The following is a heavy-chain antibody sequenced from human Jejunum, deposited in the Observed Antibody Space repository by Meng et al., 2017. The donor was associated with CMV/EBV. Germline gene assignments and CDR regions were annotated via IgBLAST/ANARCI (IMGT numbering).Heavy chain of an antibody. CDR3: ANQMPWNYYYGMDL. CDR1: EFSFSRPN. V-gene: IGHV3-21*01. J-gene: IGHJ6*02. Sequence: EFSFSRPNMTWVRQAPGKGLEWVASISTTSTYIYYADPVKGRFTISRDNAKNSLYLQMNSLRVEDTAVYYCANQMPWNYYYGMDLWGQGTTGTVSS. CDR2: ISTTSTYI. D-gene: IGHD2-2*01.